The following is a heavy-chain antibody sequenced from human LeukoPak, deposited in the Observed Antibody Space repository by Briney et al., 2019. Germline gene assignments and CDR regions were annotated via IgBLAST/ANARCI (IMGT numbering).Heavy chain of an antibody. CDR1: GGAISRYY. Sequence: KPSETLSLTCSVSGGAISRYYWSWIRQPPGKGLVWLGYIYYSGSTNYNPSLKSRVTISVDTSKNQFSLKLSSVTAADTAVYYCASGAYSYYYMDVWGKGTTVTISS. D-gene: IGHD1-26*01. CDR3: ASGAYSYYYMDV. V-gene: IGHV4-59*01. J-gene: IGHJ6*03. CDR2: IYYSGST.